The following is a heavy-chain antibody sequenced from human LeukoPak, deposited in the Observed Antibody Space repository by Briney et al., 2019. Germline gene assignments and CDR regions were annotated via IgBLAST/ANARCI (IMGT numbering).Heavy chain of an antibody. CDR1: GFTFSSYA. CDR2: ISYDGSNK. D-gene: IGHD3-9*01. Sequence: QAGGSLRLSCAASGFTFSSYAVHWVRQAPGKGLEWVAVISYDGSNKYYADSVKGRFTISRDNSKNTLYLQMNSLRAEDTAVYYCAKGPILPGYYPNLPDYWGQGTLVTVSS. CDR3: AKGPILPGYYPNLPDY. J-gene: IGHJ4*02. V-gene: IGHV3-30*04.